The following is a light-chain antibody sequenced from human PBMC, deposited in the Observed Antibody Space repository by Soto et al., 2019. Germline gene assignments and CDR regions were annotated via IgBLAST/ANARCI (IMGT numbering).Light chain of an antibody. V-gene: IGLV3-1*01. Sequence: SYELTQPPSVSVSPGQTASITCSGDKLGDKYACWYQQKPGQSPVLVIYQDSKRPSGIPERFSGSNSGNTATLTISGTQAMDEADHYCQAWDSSTAEVVFGGGTQLTVL. J-gene: IGLJ2*01. CDR2: QDS. CDR3: QAWDSSTAEVV. CDR1: KLGDKY.